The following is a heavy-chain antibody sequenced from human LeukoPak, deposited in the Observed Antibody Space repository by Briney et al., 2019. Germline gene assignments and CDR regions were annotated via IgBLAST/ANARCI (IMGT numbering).Heavy chain of an antibody. Sequence: PGGSLRLSCAASGFTFSDYYMSWIRQAPGKGLEWVSAISGSGGSTYYADSVKGRFTISRDNSKNTLYLQMNSLRAEDTAVYYCAKYSSGWDFDYWGQGTLVTVSS. CDR2: ISGSGGST. D-gene: IGHD6-19*01. CDR1: GFTFSDYY. V-gene: IGHV3-23*01. CDR3: AKYSSGWDFDY. J-gene: IGHJ4*02.